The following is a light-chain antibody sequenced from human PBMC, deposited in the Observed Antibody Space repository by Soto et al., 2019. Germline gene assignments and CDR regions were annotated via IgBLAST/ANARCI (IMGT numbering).Light chain of an antibody. CDR3: QQYGSSPLT. CDR1: QSIISSF. Sequence: DIVLTQSPGTLPLSPGERATLSCRASQSIISSFLAWFQQKPGQAPRLLISGASSRETAIPDRFSGSGSGTDFTLTISRLEPEDFAVYYCQQYGSSPLTFGPGTKVDIK. V-gene: IGKV3-20*01. J-gene: IGKJ3*01. CDR2: GAS.